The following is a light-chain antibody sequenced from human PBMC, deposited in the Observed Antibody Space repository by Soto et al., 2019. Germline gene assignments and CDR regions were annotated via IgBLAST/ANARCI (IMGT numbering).Light chain of an antibody. V-gene: IGLV2-11*01. CDR3: CSYGGMYVCL. J-gene: IGLJ3*02. CDR1: SSDVGSYNY. Sequence: QSALTQARCVSWSAGQSVTISCTGTSSDVGSYNYVTWYQPPPGKAPKLLIHDVSQRPSGVPDRFSGSQSGNTASLTISGLQAEDEGDYYCCSYGGMYVCLFRGATKVTVL. CDR2: DVS.